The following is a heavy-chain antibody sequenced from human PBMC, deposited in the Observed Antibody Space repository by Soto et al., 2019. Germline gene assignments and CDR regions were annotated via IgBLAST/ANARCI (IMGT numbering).Heavy chain of an antibody. D-gene: IGHD3-16*01. Sequence: HSGTLSLTCAVSGGSVSSYYWSWIRQPPGKGLEWIGYIYYSGSTNYNPSLKSRVTISVDTSKNQFSLKLSSVTAADTAVYYCARYDYDYVWGSGGLFDYWGQGTLVTVS. V-gene: IGHV4-59*02. J-gene: IGHJ4*02. CDR3: ARYDYDYVWGSGGLFDY. CDR1: GGSVSSYY. CDR2: IYYSGST.